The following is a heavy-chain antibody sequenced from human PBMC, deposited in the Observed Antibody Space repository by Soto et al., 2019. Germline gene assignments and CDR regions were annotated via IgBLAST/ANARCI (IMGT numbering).Heavy chain of an antibody. CDR2: ISYDGSNK. V-gene: IGHV3-30*18. D-gene: IGHD6-13*01. Sequence: QVQLVESGGGVVQPGRSLRLSCAASGFTFSSYGMHWVRQAPDKGLEWVAVISYDGSNKYYADSVKGRFTISRDNYKNTLYLQMNSLRAEDTAVYYGAKDLDSSSWAFDYWGQGTLVTVSS. CDR1: GFTFSSYG. CDR3: AKDLDSSSWAFDY. J-gene: IGHJ4*02.